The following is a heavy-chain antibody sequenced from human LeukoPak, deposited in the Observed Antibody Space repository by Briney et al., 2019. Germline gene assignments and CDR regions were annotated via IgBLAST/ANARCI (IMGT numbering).Heavy chain of an antibody. Sequence: GALRLSCAASGFTFSSYAMNWVRQAPGKGLAWVAGINNSGGSTYYADSVKGRFTISRDNSKNTLYLQMNSLRAEDTAIYYCAKRGTVTTFGHYDYWGQGTLVTVSS. CDR3: AKRGTVTTFGHYDY. V-gene: IGHV3-23*01. CDR2: INNSGGST. J-gene: IGHJ4*02. CDR1: GFTFSSYA. D-gene: IGHD4-17*01.